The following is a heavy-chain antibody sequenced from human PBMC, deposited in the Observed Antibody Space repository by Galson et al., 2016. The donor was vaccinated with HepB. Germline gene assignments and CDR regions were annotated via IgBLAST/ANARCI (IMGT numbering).Heavy chain of an antibody. CDR2: ISSSSNTI. V-gene: IGHV3-48*04. J-gene: IGHJ4*02. CDR3: ARLTGFYHAFDY. CDR1: GFIFSTYS. Sequence: SLRLSCAASGFIFSTYSMNWVRQAPGKGLEWISYISSSSNTIYQADSVKGRFTVSRDNAKNSVYLKMSSLRAEDTAVYYCARLTGFYHAFDYWGQGILVTVSS. D-gene: IGHD3-9*01.